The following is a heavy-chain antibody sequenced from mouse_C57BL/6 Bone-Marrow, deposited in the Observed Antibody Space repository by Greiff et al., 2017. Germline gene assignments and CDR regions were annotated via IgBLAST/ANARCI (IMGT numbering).Heavy chain of an antibody. Sequence: EVQVVESGGDLVKPGGSLKLSCAASGFTFSSYGMSWVRQTPDKRLEWVATISSGGSYTYYPDSVKGRFTISRDNAKNTLYLQMSSLKSEDTAMYYGASPGGSSFSGFAYWGQGTLVTVSA. D-gene: IGHD1-1*01. J-gene: IGHJ3*01. CDR3: ASPGGSSFSGFAY. CDR1: GFTFSSYG. V-gene: IGHV5-6*01. CDR2: ISSGGSYT.